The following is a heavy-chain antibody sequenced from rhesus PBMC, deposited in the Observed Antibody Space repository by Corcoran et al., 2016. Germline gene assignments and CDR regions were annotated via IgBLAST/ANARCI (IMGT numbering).Heavy chain of an antibody. V-gene: IGHV4-73*01. J-gene: IGHJ6*01. CDR3: AREGIAAAGTGYYGLDS. CDR2: IYGNSAST. D-gene: IGHD6-25*01. Sequence: QVQLQQWGEGLVKPSETLSLTCAVYGGSISGYYYWSWIRQPPGKGLEWIGYIYGNSASTNYNPSLKNRVSIVKDTSKNQFSLKRSSVTAADTAVYYCAREGIAAAGTGYYGLDSWGQGVVVTVSS. CDR1: GGSISGYYY.